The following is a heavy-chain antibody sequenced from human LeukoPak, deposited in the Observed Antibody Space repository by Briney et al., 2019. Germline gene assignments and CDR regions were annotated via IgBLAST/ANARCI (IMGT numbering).Heavy chain of an antibody. Sequence: GEALSICCKCSGYNFTSYWIYVVREMPGKGLEWMGIIYPGDSDTRYSPSFQGQVTISADKSISTAYLQWSRLKASDTDMYYCARLGVEYSTSSANWFVPWGEGTRVTVSS. V-gene: IGHV5-51*01. CDR3: ARLGVEYSTSSANWFVP. J-gene: IGHJ5*02. D-gene: IGHD6-6*01. CDR2: IYPGDSDT. CDR1: GYNFTSYW.